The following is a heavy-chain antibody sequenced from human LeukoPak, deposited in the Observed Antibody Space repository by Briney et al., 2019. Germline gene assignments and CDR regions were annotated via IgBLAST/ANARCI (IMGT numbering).Heavy chain of an antibody. CDR2: ISAYNGNT. V-gene: IGHV1-18*01. CDR3: ARDRPAWYDSSGYYILFDY. D-gene: IGHD3-22*01. CDR1: GYTFTSYG. J-gene: IGHJ4*02. Sequence: AASVKVSCKASGYTFTSYGISWVRQAPGQGLEWMGWISAYNGNTNYAQKLQGRVTMTTDTSTSTAYMELRSLRSDDTAVYYCARDRPAWYDSSGYYILFDYWGQGTLVTVSS.